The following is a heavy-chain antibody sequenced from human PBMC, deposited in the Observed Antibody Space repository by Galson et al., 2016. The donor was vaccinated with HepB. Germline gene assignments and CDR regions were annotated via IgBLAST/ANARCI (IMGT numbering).Heavy chain of an antibody. Sequence: SLRLSCAASGFTFSSYAMSWVRQAPGRGLEWVGRIKTNRDGATTDYAAPVKGRFTIFRDDSKNTAYLHMSSLKNEDTAVYFCAHSRAWWAFDYWGQGTLVTVSS. CDR3: AHSRAWWAFDY. V-gene: IGHV3-15*05. CDR2: IKTNRDGATT. J-gene: IGHJ4*02. D-gene: IGHD2-8*02. CDR1: GFTFSSYA.